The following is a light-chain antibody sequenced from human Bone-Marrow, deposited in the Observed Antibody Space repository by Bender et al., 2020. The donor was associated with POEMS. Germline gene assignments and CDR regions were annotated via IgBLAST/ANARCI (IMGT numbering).Light chain of an antibody. CDR2: EDI. CDR1: STDIRSYKL. V-gene: IGLV2-23*01. Sequence: QSALTQPASVSGSPGQSITISCTGTSTDIRSYKLVSWYQQHPGRAPKLMIYEDIKRPSGVSNRFSGSKSGNTASLTISGLQAEDEADYYCCSHAGSRTWVFGGGTKLTVL. J-gene: IGLJ3*02. CDR3: CSHAGSRTWV.